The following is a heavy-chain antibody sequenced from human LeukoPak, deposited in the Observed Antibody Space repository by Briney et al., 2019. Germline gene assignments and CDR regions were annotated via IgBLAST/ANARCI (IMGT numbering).Heavy chain of an antibody. J-gene: IGHJ4*02. V-gene: IGHV3-7*01. CDR2: IKEDGVER. CDR3: ARTKPYDY. Sequence: GRSLRLSCATSGFNFRDFWMSWVRQAPGKGLEWVANIKEDGVERSYVDSVMGRFTISRDNTKNSLYLQMNSLRGEDTAVYYCARTKPYDYWGQGTLVTVSS. D-gene: IGHD2-8*01. CDR1: GFNFRDFW.